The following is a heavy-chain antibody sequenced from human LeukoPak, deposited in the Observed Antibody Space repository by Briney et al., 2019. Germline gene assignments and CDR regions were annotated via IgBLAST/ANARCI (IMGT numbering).Heavy chain of an antibody. CDR2: IIGSGGNT. V-gene: IGHV3-23*01. Sequence: HPGASLRLSCAASGFTFSNYAMSWVRQAPGKGLEWVSAIIGSGGNTYYADSVKGRFTISRDNSKNTVFLQMNSLRAEDTAVYYCAKWGDYDVLTGYYVSDYWGQGTLVTVSS. D-gene: IGHD3-9*01. CDR3: AKWGDYDVLTGYYVSDY. J-gene: IGHJ4*02. CDR1: GFTFSNYA.